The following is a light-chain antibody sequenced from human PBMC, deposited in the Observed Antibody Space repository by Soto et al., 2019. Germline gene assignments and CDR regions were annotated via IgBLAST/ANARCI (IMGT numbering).Light chain of an antibody. V-gene: IGLV2-14*01. J-gene: IGLJ1*01. CDR2: EVG. CDR1: SSDGGGYNY. Sequence: QSALTQPASVSGSPGESITISCTGTSSDGGGYNYVSWFQQYPGKAPKLLIYEVGHRPSEISNRFSGSKSGNTASLTISGLQAEDEADYYCCSYTSSSIPYVFGTGTKLTVL. CDR3: CSYTSSSIPYV.